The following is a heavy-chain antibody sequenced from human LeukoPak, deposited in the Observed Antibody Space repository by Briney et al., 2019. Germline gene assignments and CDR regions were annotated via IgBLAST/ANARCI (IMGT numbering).Heavy chain of an antibody. CDR2: IYASGST. D-gene: IGHD3-22*01. Sequence: SETLSLTCTVSGGSISSDYWSWIRQPAGKGLEWIGRIYASGSTNYNPSPRSRITMSVDTSKNQFSLKLSSVTAADTAVYYCARARGEYYDSSGYSFDYWGQGTLVTVSS. CDR3: ARARGEYYDSSGYSFDY. CDR1: GGSISSDY. J-gene: IGHJ4*02. V-gene: IGHV4-4*07.